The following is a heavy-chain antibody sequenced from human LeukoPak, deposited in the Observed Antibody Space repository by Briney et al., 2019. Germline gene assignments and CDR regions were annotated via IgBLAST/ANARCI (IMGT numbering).Heavy chain of an antibody. Sequence: KPSETLSLTCTVSGDSISSSSYYWGWIRQPPGKGLEWIGIIYYSGSTDYNPSLKGRVTMSVDTSKNQCSLKLSSVTAADTAVYYCAREEVPHGFDIWGQGTMVTVSS. CDR3: AREEVPHGFDI. CDR1: GDSISSSSYY. J-gene: IGHJ3*02. CDR2: IYYSGST. V-gene: IGHV4-39*02.